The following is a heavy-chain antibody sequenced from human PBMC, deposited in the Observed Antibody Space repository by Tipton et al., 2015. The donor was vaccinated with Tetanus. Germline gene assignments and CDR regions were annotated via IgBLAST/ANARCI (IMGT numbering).Heavy chain of an antibody. D-gene: IGHD6-6*01. V-gene: IGHV3-23*01. J-gene: IGHJ4*02. CDR2: ISPTGDET. CDR1: GFTFSSDA. Sequence: SLRLSCAASGFTFSSDAMTWVRQAPGKGLEWVSAISPTGDETYYADSVKGRFTISRDNSKNTLILQMNSLRAEDTAVYFCASGSSLDYWGQGTLVTVSS. CDR3: ASGSSLDY.